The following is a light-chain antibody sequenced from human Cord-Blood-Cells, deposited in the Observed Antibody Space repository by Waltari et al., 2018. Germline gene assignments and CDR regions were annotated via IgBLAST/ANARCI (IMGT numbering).Light chain of an antibody. CDR3: SSYTSSSTLV. CDR2: DVS. Sequence: QSALTQPASVSGSPGRSITISCPGTSSDGGGYNYVSWYQQHPGKAPKLMIYDVSNRPSGVSNRFSGSKSGNTASLTISGLQAEDEADYYCSSYTSSSTLVFGGGTKLTVL. V-gene: IGLV2-14*01. J-gene: IGLJ2*01. CDR1: SSDGGGYNY.